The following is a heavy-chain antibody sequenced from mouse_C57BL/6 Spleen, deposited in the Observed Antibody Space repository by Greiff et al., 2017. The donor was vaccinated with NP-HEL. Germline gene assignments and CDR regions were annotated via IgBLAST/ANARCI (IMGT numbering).Heavy chain of an antibody. CDR1: GYTFTDYY. V-gene: IGHV1-26*01. Sequence: EVQLQQSGPELVKPGASVKISCKASGYTFTDYYMNWVKQSHGKSLEWIGDINPNNGGTSYNQKFKGKATLTVDKSSSTAYMELRSLTSEDSAVYYCARGNFPIYYDYDERDYAMDYWGQGTSVTVSS. D-gene: IGHD2-4*01. CDR2: INPNNGGT. CDR3: ARGNFPIYYDYDERDYAMDY. J-gene: IGHJ4*01.